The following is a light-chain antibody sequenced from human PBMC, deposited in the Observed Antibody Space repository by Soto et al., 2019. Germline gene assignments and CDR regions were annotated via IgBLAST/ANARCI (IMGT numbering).Light chain of an antibody. CDR2: DAS. J-gene: IGKJ4*01. Sequence: EIVLPQSPATLSLSPGERAPLSCRASQSVSNYLAWFQQKPGQAPRLLIYDASNRATGIPARFSGSGSGTDFTLTISSLEPEDFAVYYCQQRSSWPLLTFGGGTKVEI. CDR3: QQRSSWPLLT. CDR1: QSVSNY. V-gene: IGKV3-11*01.